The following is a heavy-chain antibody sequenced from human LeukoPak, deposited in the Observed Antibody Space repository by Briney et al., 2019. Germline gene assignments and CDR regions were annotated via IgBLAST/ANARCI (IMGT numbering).Heavy chain of an antibody. V-gene: IGHV1-46*01. D-gene: IGHD6-6*01. Sequence: GGSLRLSCAASGFTFSSYAMHWVRQAPGQGLEWMGIINPTGGSTTYAQKFQGRVTMTRDTSTSTVYMELSSLRSDDTAVYYCARTAARRFDYWGQGTLVTVSS. CDR2: INPTGGST. J-gene: IGHJ4*02. CDR1: GFTFSSYA. CDR3: ARTAARRFDY.